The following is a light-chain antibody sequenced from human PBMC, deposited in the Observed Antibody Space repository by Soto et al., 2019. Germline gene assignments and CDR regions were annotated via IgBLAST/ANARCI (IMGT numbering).Light chain of an antibody. CDR1: QYIDDY. J-gene: IGKJ1*01. Sequence: DIQMTQSPSSLSASVGDRVSITCRASQYIDDYVAWYQQKPGTPPKLLIFGAYILQAGFHSRFSGTGSGREFILTISSLQPEDVATYYCQKYSKAPWTFGQRTKV. CDR3: QKYSKAPWT. CDR2: GAY. V-gene: IGKV1-27*01.